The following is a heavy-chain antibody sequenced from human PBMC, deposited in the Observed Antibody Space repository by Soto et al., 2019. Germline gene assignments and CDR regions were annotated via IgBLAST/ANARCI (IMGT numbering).Heavy chain of an antibody. J-gene: IGHJ4*02. D-gene: IGHD3-10*01. CDR1: GCSISSGGYY. CDR3: ARDPAGSGSYWDY. CDR2: IYYSGST. Sequence: PSETLSLTCTVSGCSISSGGYYWSWIRQHPGKGLEWIGYIYYSGSTYYTPSLKSRVTISVDTSKNQFSLKLSSVTAADTAMYYCARDPAGSGSYWDYWGQGTLVTVSS. V-gene: IGHV4-31*03.